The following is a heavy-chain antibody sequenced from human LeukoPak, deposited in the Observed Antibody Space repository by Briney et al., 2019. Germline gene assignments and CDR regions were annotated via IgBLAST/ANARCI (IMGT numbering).Heavy chain of an antibody. J-gene: IGHJ3*02. CDR1: GGSISSYY. CDR2: IYYSGST. V-gene: IGHV4-59*08. Sequence: PSETLSLTCTVSGGSISSYYWSWIRQPPGKGLEWIGYIYYSGSTNYNPSLKSRVTISVDTSKNQFSLKLSSVTAADTAVYYCARLRNLLYYYDSGGQLGAFDIWGQGTMVTVSS. CDR3: ARLRNLLYYYDSGGQLGAFDI. D-gene: IGHD3-22*01.